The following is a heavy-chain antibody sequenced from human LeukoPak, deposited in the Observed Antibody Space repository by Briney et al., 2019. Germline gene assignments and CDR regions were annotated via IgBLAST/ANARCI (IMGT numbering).Heavy chain of an antibody. Sequence: PGGSLRLSCAASGFTFSSYGMHWVRQAPGKGLEWVAVISYDGSNKYYADSVKGRFTISRDNSKNTLYLQMNSLRAEDTAVYYCAKDIGGIQLWLPYFDYWGQGTLVTVSS. CDR1: GFTFSSYG. D-gene: IGHD5-18*01. CDR2: ISYDGSNK. CDR3: AKDIGGIQLWLPYFDY. V-gene: IGHV3-30*18. J-gene: IGHJ4*02.